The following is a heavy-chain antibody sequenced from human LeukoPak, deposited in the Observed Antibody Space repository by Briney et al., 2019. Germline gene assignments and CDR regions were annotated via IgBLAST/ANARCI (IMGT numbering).Heavy chain of an antibody. CDR3: ARYYYDSSGYPYYFDY. J-gene: IGHJ4*02. Sequence: GGSLRLSCAASGFTFSSYEMNWLRQAPGKGPEWVSYISNSGDSIYYADSVKGRFTISRDNAKNLLYLQMNSLRADDTAVYYCARYYYDSSGYPYYFDYWGQGTLVTVSS. D-gene: IGHD3-22*01. CDR1: GFTFSSYE. V-gene: IGHV3-48*03. CDR2: ISNSGDSI.